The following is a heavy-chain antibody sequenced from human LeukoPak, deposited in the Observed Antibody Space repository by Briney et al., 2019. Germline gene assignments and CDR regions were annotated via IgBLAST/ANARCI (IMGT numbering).Heavy chain of an antibody. CDR1: GGSISSSSYY. J-gene: IGHJ4*02. V-gene: IGHV4-39*01. D-gene: IGHD2-15*01. CDR3: ARHVEDSFDY. Sequence: SETLSLTCTVSGGSISSSSYYWGWIRRPPGKGLEGIGSIYYSGSTYYNPSLKSRVTISVDTSKNQFSLKLSSVTAADTAVYYCARHVEDSFDYWGQGTLVTVSS. CDR2: IYYSGST.